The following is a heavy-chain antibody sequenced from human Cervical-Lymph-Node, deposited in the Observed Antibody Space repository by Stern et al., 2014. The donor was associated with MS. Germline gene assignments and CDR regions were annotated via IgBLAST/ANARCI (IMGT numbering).Heavy chain of an antibody. CDR2: IIPIFGTT. CDR3: ASGLIPRDHYNYYGMDV. V-gene: IGHV1-69*01. Sequence: QVQLGQSGAEVKKPGSSVKVSCKASGSTFSSYGFSWVRQAPGQGLEWIGGIIPIFGTTNYAQQFQDRVTITADAATSTAYMDLSSLRSEDTAVYFCASGLIPRDHYNYYGMDVWGQGTTVTVSS. CDR1: GSTFSSYG. J-gene: IGHJ6*02. D-gene: IGHD3-10*01.